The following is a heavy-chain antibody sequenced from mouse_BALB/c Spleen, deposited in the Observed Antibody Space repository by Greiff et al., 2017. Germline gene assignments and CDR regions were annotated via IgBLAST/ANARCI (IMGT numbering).Heavy chain of an antibody. CDR2: IWGDGST. Sequence: VMLVESGPGLVAPSQSLSITCTVSGFSLTGYGVNWVRQPPGKGLEWLGMIWGDGSTYYNSALKSRLSISKDNSKSQVFLKMNSLQTDDTAMYYCAKQLANWDGAMDYWGQGTSVTVSS. V-gene: IGHV2-6-7*01. D-gene: IGHD4-1*01. CDR3: AKQLANWDGAMDY. J-gene: IGHJ4*01. CDR1: GFSLTGYG.